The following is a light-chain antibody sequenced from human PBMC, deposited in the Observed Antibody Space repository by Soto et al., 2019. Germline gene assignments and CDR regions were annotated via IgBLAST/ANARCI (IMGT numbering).Light chain of an antibody. Sequence: QSALTQPASVSGSPGQSIPISCTGTSSDVGGYKYVSWYQQHPGKAPKLMIYDIRNRPSGVSNRFSGSKSGNTASLTISGLQAEDEADYYCSSYTSSSTRVFVTGTKVTVL. V-gene: IGLV2-14*03. CDR2: DIR. CDR1: SSDVGGYKY. J-gene: IGLJ1*01. CDR3: SSYTSSSTRV.